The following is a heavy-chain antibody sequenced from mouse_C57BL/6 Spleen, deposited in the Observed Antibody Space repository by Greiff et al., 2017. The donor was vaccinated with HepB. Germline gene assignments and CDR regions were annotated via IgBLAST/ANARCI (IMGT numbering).Heavy chain of an antibody. D-gene: IGHD1-1*01. CDR2: IDPSDSET. J-gene: IGHJ1*03. V-gene: IGHV1-52*01. CDR1: GYTFTSYW. Sequence: QVQLQQPGAELVRPGSSVKLSCKASGYTFTSYWLHWVKQRPIQGLEWIGNIDPSDSETHYNQKFKDKATLTVDKSSSTAYMQLSSLTSEDSAVYYCARQSVITTVAHWYFDVWGTGTTVTVSS. CDR3: ARQSVITTVAHWYFDV.